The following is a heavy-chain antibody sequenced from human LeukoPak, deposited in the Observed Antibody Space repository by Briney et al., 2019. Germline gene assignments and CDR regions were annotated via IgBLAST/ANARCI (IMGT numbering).Heavy chain of an antibody. Sequence: PSGTLSLTCAVSGDSINGSNWWNWVRQPPGQGLEWIAEIYHSGNTNYNPSLKSRVTISLDKSKNQFSLKLSSVTAADTAVYYCARLYLPATRFDYWGQGTLVTVSS. D-gene: IGHD5-24*01. V-gene: IGHV4-4*02. CDR2: IYHSGNT. J-gene: IGHJ4*02. CDR1: GDSINGSNW. CDR3: ARLYLPATRFDY.